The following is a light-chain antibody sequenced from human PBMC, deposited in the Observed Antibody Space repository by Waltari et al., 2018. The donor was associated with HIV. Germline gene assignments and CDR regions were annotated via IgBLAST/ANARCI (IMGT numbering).Light chain of an antibody. Sequence: QSALTQPASVSGSPGQSITISCTGTSSDVGSYNLVSWDQQHPGKAPKLMIYEVSKRTSGVSNRFSASKSANTASLTISGLQAEDEADYYCCSYAGSNTHVFGTGTKVTVL. J-gene: IGLJ1*01. V-gene: IGLV2-23*02. CDR2: EVS. CDR3: CSYAGSNTHV. CDR1: SSDVGSYNL.